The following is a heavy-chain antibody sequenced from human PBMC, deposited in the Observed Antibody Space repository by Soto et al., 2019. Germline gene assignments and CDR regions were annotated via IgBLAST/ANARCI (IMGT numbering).Heavy chain of an antibody. V-gene: IGHV4-30-4*01. J-gene: IGHJ6*02. CDR1: GGSISSGDYY. CDR3: ARDFFTRYYYYGMDV. Sequence: PSETLSLTCTVSGGSISSGDYYWSWIRQPPGKGLEWIGYIYYSGSTYYNPSLKSRVTISVDTSKNQFSLKLSSVTAADTAVYYCARDFFTRYYYYGMDVWGQGTTVTVSS. D-gene: IGHD3-3*01. CDR2: IYYSGST.